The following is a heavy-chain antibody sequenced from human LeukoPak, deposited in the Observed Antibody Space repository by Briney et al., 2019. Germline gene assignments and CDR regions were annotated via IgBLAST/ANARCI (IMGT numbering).Heavy chain of an antibody. D-gene: IGHD6-19*01. CDR1: GYTFTSYD. J-gene: IGHJ6*03. V-gene: IGHV1-8*01. Sequence: ASVKVSCKASGYTFTSYDINWVRQATGQGLEWMGWMNPNSGNTGYAQKFQGRVTMTRNTSISTAYMELSSLRSEDTAVCYCARAGGRKWLVLNYYYYYMDVWGKGTTVTISS. CDR2: MNPNSGNT. CDR3: ARAGGRKWLVLNYYYYYMDV.